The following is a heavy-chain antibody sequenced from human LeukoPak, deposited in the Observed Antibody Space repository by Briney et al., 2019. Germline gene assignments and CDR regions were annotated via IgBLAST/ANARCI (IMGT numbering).Heavy chain of an antibody. CDR1: GGSISSGGYY. CDR3: ARVGATTRHFDY. CDR2: IYYSGST. Sequence: SETLSLTCTVSGGSISSGGYYWSWIRQHPGKGLEWIGYIYYSGSTYYNPPLKSRVTISVDTSKNQFSLKLSSVTAADTAVYYCARVGATTRHFDYWGQGTLVTVSS. V-gene: IGHV4-31*03. J-gene: IGHJ4*02. D-gene: IGHD5-12*01.